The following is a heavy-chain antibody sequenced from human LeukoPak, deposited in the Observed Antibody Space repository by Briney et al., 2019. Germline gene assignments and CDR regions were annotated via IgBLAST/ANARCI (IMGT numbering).Heavy chain of an antibody. D-gene: IGHD2-15*01. CDR1: GYTFTGYY. V-gene: IGHV1-2*02. CDR3: ARDLEVVAATGLWFDP. CDR2: INPNSGGT. J-gene: IGHJ5*02. Sequence: ASVKVSCKASGYTFTGYYMHWVRQAPGQGLEWMGWINPNSGGTNYAQKFQGRVTMTRDTSISTAYMELSRLRSDDTAVYYCARDLEVVAATGLWFDPWGQGTLVTVSS.